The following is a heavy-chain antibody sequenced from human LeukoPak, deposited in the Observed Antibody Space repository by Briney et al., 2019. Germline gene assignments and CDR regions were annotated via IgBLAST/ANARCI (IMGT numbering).Heavy chain of an antibody. D-gene: IGHD5-18*01. V-gene: IGHV5-51*01. CDR2: IYPGDSDT. Sequence: GESLKISCKGSGSIFTSYWIGWVRQLPGKGLEWMGIIYPGDSDTRYSPSLQGQVTISADKSISTAYLQWSSLKASDTAMYYCARLKGIQLWVWFDPWGQGTLVTVSS. CDR3: ARLKGIQLWVWFDP. CDR1: GSIFTSYW. J-gene: IGHJ5*02.